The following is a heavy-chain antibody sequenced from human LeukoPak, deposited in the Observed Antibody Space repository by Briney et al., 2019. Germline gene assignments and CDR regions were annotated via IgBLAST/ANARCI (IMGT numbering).Heavy chain of an antibody. CDR3: ARGIGPPSGYYMDV. CDR2: INLSGYT. D-gene: IGHD1-14*01. J-gene: IGHJ6*03. V-gene: IGHV4-4*09. Sequence: SETLSLTCKVSGGSVSSFHWSWIRQPPGKGLEWIGGINLSGYTNYSPSLKSRVTISLDTSKNHFSLKLSSVTAADTAVYYCARGIGPPSGYYMDVWGKGTTVTVSS. CDR1: GGSVSSFH.